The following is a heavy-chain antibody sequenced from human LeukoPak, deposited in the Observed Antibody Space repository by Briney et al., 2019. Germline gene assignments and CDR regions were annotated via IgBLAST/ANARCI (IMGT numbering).Heavy chain of an antibody. Sequence: SQTLSLTCTVSGGSITSGGYYWSWIRQPPGKGLEWIGYIYYSGSTYYNPSLKSRVTISVDTSKNQFSLKLSSVTAADTAVYYCARGFPSGSYYAYWGQGTLVTVSS. J-gene: IGHJ4*02. CDR1: GGSITSGGYY. CDR2: IYYSGST. V-gene: IGHV4-31*03. CDR3: ARGFPSGSYYAY. D-gene: IGHD1-26*01.